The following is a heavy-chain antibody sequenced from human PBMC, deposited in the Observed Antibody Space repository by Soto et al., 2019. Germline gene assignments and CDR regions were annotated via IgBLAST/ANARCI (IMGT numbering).Heavy chain of an antibody. Sequence: EVQLLESGGGLVEPGGSLRLSCAASGITFIADAMSWVRQAPGKGLEWVSAISGSGATTYYADSVKGRFTISRDKSTNTLYLQMNSLRAEDTALYYCAKSFSSNWYDYFDYWGQGSLVTVSS. CDR1: GITFIADA. D-gene: IGHD6-13*01. V-gene: IGHV3-23*01. J-gene: IGHJ4*02. CDR3: AKSFSSNWYDYFDY. CDR2: ISGSGATT.